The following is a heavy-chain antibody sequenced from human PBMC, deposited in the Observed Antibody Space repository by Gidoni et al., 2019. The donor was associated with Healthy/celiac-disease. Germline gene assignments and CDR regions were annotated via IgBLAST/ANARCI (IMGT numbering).Heavy chain of an antibody. CDR2: INHSGST. Sequence: QVQLQQWGAGLLKPSETLSLTCAVYGGSFSGYYWSWIRQPPGKGLEWIGEINHSGSTNYNPSLKSRVTISVDTSKNQFSLKLSSVTAADTAVYYCARGLRREVYSYGRPPTRSRDGYNWGYWGQGTLVTVSS. J-gene: IGHJ4*02. D-gene: IGHD5-18*01. V-gene: IGHV4-34*01. CDR3: ARGLRREVYSYGRPPTRSRDGYNWGY. CDR1: GGSFSGYY.